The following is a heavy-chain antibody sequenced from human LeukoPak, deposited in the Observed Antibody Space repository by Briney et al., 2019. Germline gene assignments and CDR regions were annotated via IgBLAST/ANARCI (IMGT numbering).Heavy chain of an antibody. J-gene: IGHJ4*02. Sequence: GGTLRLSCAASGFTFSSYGMSWVRQAPGKGLEWVSSITGSGGSRYYADPVKGRFTISRDNSKNTLYLQMNSLRAEDTAVYYCAKGTTILPGVFDYWGQGTLVTVSS. CDR1: GFTFSSYG. CDR2: ITGSGGSR. CDR3: AKGTTILPGVFDY. V-gene: IGHV3-23*01. D-gene: IGHD2-15*01.